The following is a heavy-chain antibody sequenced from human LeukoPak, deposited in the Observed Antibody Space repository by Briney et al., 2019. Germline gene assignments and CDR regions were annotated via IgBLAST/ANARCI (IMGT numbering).Heavy chain of an antibody. CDR3: ARQALWFFDH. V-gene: IGHV4-59*08. Sequence: PSETLSLTCTVSGGSISSYFWSWIRQPPGKGLEWIGYISYSGSTDYNPSLKSRVTISVDTSKNQFSLRLSSVTAADTAVYYCARQALWFFDHWGQGTLVTVSS. CDR1: GGSISSYF. CDR2: ISYSGST. D-gene: IGHD2-21*01. J-gene: IGHJ4*02.